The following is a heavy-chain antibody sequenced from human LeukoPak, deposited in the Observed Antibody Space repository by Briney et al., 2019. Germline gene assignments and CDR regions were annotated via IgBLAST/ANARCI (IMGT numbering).Heavy chain of an antibody. CDR1: GYTFTSYY. D-gene: IGHD3-22*01. V-gene: IGHV1-46*01. J-gene: IGHJ4*02. Sequence: GSVKVSCKASGYTFTSYYMHWVRQAPGQGHEWMGIINPSGGSTSYAQKFQGRVTMTRDTSTSTVYMELSSLRSEDTAVYYCARGDYYDSSGMRAIYYFDPWGQGILVTVSS. CDR2: INPSGGST. CDR3: ARGDYYDSSGMRAIYYFDP.